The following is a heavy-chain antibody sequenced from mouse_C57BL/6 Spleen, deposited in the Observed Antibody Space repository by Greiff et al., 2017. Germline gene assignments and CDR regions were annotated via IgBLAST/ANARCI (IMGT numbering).Heavy chain of an antibody. D-gene: IGHD1-1*01. V-gene: IGHV1-72*01. J-gene: IGHJ4*01. CDR1: GYTFTSYW. Sequence: VQLQQPGAELVKPGASVKLSCKASGYTFTSYWMHWVKQRPGRGLEWIGRIDPTSGGTNYNEKFKGKATLTVDKSSSTADMQLSSLTSEDGAVYYCARQGYGSSFYAMDYWGQGTSVTVSS. CDR2: IDPTSGGT. CDR3: ARQGYGSSFYAMDY.